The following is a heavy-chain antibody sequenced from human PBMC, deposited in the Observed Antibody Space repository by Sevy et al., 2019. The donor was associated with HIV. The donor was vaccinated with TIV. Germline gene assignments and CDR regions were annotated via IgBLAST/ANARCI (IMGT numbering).Heavy chain of an antibody. CDR2: VHYRGST. J-gene: IGHJ4*02. CDR1: VSSGPISTSNSY. D-gene: IGHD4-17*01. CDR3: ARHDGVNPEYFDS. V-gene: IGHV4-39*01. Sequence: SENLSLSCTVSVSSGPISTSNSYWGWIRQPPGKGLEWIGSVHYRGSTYYHPSLKSRVTISIHTSRNLFSLELKSVTAADTACYFCARHDGVNPEYFDSWGRGILVTVSS.